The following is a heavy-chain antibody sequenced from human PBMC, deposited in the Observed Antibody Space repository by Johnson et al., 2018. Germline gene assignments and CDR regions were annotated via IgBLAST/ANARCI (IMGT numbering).Heavy chain of an antibody. J-gene: IGHJ6*03. CDR2: IYYSGST. V-gene: IGHV4-59*01. CDR1: GGSISSYY. Sequence: QVQLQESGPGLVKPSETLSLTCTVSGGSISSYYWSWIRQPPGKGLEWIEYIYYSGSTHYNPSLKSRVTISVDTSKNQFSLRLNSVTAADTAVYYCARAPSFIAAAGTGYYYYYMDVWGKGTTVTVSS. D-gene: IGHD6-13*01. CDR3: ARAPSFIAAAGTGYYYYYMDV.